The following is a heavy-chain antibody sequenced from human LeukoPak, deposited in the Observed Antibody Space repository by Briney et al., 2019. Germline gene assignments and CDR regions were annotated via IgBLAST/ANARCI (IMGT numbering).Heavy chain of an antibody. D-gene: IGHD6-19*01. J-gene: IGHJ4*02. CDR1: GDSISTSSYY. V-gene: IGHV4-39*07. CDR2: INLSGST. CDR3: AREVAGTSVTNYYFDY. Sequence: SETLSLTCSVSGDSISTSSYYWSWIRQPPGKGLEWIGEINLSGSTNYNPSLKSRVTISVDTSKNQFSLKLSSVTAADTAVYYCAREVAGTSVTNYYFDYWGQGTLVTVSS.